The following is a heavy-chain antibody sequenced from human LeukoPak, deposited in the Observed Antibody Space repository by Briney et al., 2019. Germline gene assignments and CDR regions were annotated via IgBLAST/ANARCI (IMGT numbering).Heavy chain of an antibody. Sequence: GASVKVSCTASGYTFTGYYIHWVRQAPAPGLELVGCINLNSGGTNYAQKFQGRVTMTRDTSISTAYIELRRLRSDDTAVYYCARDLVGYCSSTSCYHNWFDPWGQGTLVTVSS. CDR2: INLNSGGT. CDR3: ARDLVGYCSSTSCYHNWFDP. J-gene: IGHJ5*02. D-gene: IGHD2-2*01. CDR1: GYTFTGYY. V-gene: IGHV1-2*02.